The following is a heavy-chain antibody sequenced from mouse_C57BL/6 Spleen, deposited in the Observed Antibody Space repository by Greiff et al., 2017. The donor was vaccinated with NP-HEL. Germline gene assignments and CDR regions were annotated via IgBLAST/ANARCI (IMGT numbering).Heavy chain of an antibody. Sequence: EVQLVESGGGLVQPGGSLSLSCAASGFTFTDYYMSWVRQPPGKALEWLGFIRNTANGYTTEYSASVKGRFTISRDNSQSILYLQMNALRAEDSATYYGARYIPPPTINWYFDVWGTGTTVTVSS. J-gene: IGHJ1*03. CDR2: IRNTANGYTT. CDR3: ARYIPPPTINWYFDV. V-gene: IGHV7-3*01. CDR1: GFTFTDYY. D-gene: IGHD2-10*01.